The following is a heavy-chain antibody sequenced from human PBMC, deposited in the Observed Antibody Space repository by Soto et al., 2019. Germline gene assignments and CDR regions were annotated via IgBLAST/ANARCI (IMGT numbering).Heavy chain of an antibody. V-gene: IGHV1-18*01. CDR2: ISGYNGNT. Sequence: ASVKVSCKASGYTFSNYGISWVRQGPGQGHEWMGWISGYNGNTHYEEKVQDRIKMTTDTSTSTTYLELRSLRSDDTAVYFCARDPGFGFGYSYAFAMDVWGQGXTVTVYS. CDR1: GYTFSNYG. D-gene: IGHD5-18*01. CDR3: ARDPGFGFGYSYAFAMDV. J-gene: IGHJ6*02.